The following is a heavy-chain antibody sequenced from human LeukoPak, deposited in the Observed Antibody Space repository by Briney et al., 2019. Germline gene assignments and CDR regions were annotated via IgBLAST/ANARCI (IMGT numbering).Heavy chain of an antibody. CDR3: AKDSNPAGYYFDFDY. V-gene: IGHV3-30*02. CDR1: GFTFSSYG. Sequence: GGSLRLSCAASGFTFSSYGMHWVRQAPGKGLEWVAFIRYDGSNKYYADSVKGRFTISRDNSKNTLYLQMNSLRAEDTAVYYCAKDSNPAGYYFDFDYWGQGTLVTVSS. J-gene: IGHJ4*02. D-gene: IGHD3-22*01. CDR2: IRYDGSNK.